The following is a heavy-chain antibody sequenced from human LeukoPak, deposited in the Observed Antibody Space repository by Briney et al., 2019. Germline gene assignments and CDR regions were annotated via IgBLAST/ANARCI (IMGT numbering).Heavy chain of an antibody. CDR2: INPSGGSA. CDR1: GYTFTSYY. J-gene: IGHJ3*02. Sequence: ASVKVSCKASGYTFTSYYMHWARQAPGQGLEWMGIINPSGGSASYAQKFQGRVTMTRDMSTSTVYMELSSLRSEDTAVYYCARDPSYGSGSRYAFDIWGQGTMVTVSS. CDR3: ARDPSYGSGSRYAFDI. V-gene: IGHV1-46*01. D-gene: IGHD3-10*01.